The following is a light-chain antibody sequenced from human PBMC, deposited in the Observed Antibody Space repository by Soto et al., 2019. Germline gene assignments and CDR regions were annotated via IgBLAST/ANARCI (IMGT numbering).Light chain of an antibody. CDR1: QSVNSKY. Sequence: EIVLTQSPGTLSLSPGERASLSCRASQSVNSKYLAWYQQKPGQAPRLVIYGASNRATGLPDRFRGSGSGTDFTLTISRLEPEDFAFYYCHHYGSSFGGGTRVEFK. CDR3: HHYGSS. V-gene: IGKV3-20*01. CDR2: GAS. J-gene: IGKJ4*01.